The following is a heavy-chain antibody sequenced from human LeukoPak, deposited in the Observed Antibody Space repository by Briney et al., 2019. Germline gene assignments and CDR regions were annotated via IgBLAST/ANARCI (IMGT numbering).Heavy chain of an antibody. CDR1: GGTFSSYA. J-gene: IGHJ4*02. V-gene: IGHV1-69*04. D-gene: IGHD2-2*01. Sequence: ASVKVSCKASGGTFSSYAISWVRQAPGQGLEWMGRIIPILGIANYAQKFQGRATITADKSTSTAYMELSSLRSEDTAVYYCARVKSPAAILGMDYWGQGTLVTVSP. CDR3: ARVKSPAAILGMDY. CDR2: IIPILGIA.